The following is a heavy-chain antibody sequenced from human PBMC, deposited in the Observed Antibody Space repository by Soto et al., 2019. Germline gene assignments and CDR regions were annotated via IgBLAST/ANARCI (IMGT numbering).Heavy chain of an antibody. D-gene: IGHD3-10*01. CDR2: INSDGTTA. CDR1: GFTFSTNL. J-gene: IGHJ4*02. V-gene: IGHV3-74*01. Sequence: GGSLRLSCAASGFTFSTNLMHWVRQGPGKGLVWVSRINSDGTTAAYADSVQGRFTISRDNAKNTLYLHMTSLRGEDTAVYYCAKDGEGVANFDYWGQGTLVTVS. CDR3: AKDGEGVANFDY.